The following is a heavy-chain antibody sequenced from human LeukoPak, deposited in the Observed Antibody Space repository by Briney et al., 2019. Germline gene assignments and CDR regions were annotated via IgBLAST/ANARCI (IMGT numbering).Heavy chain of an antibody. D-gene: IGHD5-18*01. CDR2: ISSSGSTI. V-gene: IGHV3-48*03. Sequence: GGSLRLSCAASGFTFSSYEMNWVRQAPGKGLEWVSYISSSGSTIYYADSVKGRFTISRDNAKNSLCLQMNSLRAEDTAVYYCARDRPRGYSYGLFDYWGQGTLVTVSS. J-gene: IGHJ4*02. CDR3: ARDRPRGYSYGLFDY. CDR1: GFTFSSYE.